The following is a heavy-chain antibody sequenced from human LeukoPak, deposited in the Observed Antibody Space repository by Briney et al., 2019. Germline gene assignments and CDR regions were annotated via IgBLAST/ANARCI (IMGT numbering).Heavy chain of an antibody. D-gene: IGHD6-13*01. J-gene: IGHJ4*02. CDR3: ARDLGGRAYSSSWYGGGDFDY. CDR2: INPNSGGT. CDR1: GYTFTGYY. V-gene: IGHV1-2*02. Sequence: ASVKVSCKASGYTFTGYYMHWVRQAPGQGLEWMGWINPNSGGTNYAQKFQGRVTMTRDTSISTAYIELSRLRSDDTAVYYCARDLGGRAYSSSWYGGGDFDYWGQGTLVTVSS.